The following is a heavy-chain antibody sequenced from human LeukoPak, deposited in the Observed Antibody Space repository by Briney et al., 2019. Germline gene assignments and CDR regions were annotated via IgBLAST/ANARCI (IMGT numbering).Heavy chain of an antibody. Sequence: GGSLRLSCAASGFTFSNNAMSWVRQAPGKGLEWVSATSTSGGSAYYADSVKGRFTISRDNSKNTLYLQMNSLRAEDTAVYYCASSRYYYDSSGYYTYWGQGTLVTVSS. CDR2: TSTSGGSA. J-gene: IGHJ4*02. CDR1: GFTFSNNA. D-gene: IGHD3-22*01. CDR3: ASSRYYYDSSGYYTY. V-gene: IGHV3-23*01.